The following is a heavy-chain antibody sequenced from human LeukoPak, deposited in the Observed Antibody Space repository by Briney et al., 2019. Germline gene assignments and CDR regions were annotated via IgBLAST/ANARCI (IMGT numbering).Heavy chain of an antibody. CDR3: ARVATAGTVADY. Sequence: NTGGSLRLSCAASGFTFSTYTMNWVLQAPGKGLEWVSSISSTSSYIYYADSVKGRFTISRDNAKNSLYLQMNSLRAEDTAVYYCARVATAGTVADYWGQGTLVTVSS. CDR1: GFTFSTYT. J-gene: IGHJ4*02. D-gene: IGHD6-13*01. V-gene: IGHV3-21*01. CDR2: ISSTSSYI.